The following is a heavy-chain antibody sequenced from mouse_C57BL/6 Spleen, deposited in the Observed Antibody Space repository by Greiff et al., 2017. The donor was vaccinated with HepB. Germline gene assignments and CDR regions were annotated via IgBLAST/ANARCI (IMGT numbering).Heavy chain of an antibody. V-gene: IGHV1-78*01. J-gene: IGHJ4*01. CDR2: IYPRDGST. CDR3: ARDGAQATEAMDY. D-gene: IGHD3-2*02. CDR1: GYTFTDHT. Sequence: LVESDAELVKPGASVKISCKVSGYTFTDHTIHWMKQRPEQGLEWIGYIYPRDGSTKYNEKFKGKATLTADKSSSTAYMQLNSLTSEDSAVYFCARDGAQATEAMDYWGQGTSVTVSS.